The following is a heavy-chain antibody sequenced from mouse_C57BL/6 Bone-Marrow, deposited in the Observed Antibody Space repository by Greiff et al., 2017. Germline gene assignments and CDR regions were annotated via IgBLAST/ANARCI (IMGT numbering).Heavy chain of an antibody. Sequence: VQLQQSGPELVKPGASVKIPCKASGYTFTDYNMDWVKQSHGKSLEWIGDINPNNGGTIYNQKFKGKATLTVDKSSSTAYMELRSLTSEDTAVYYCARRAVVAPYYFDYWGQGTTLTVSS. CDR3: ARRAVVAPYYFDY. CDR2: INPNNGGT. D-gene: IGHD1-1*01. J-gene: IGHJ2*01. V-gene: IGHV1-18*01. CDR1: GYTFTDYN.